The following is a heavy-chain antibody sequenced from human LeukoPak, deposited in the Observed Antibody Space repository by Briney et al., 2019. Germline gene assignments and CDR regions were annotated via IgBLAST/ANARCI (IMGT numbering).Heavy chain of an antibody. J-gene: IGHJ3*02. V-gene: IGHV1-46*01. D-gene: IGHD5-24*01. Sequence: ASVKVSCKASGYTFTSYYMHWVRQAPGQGREWMGIINPSGGSTSYAQKFQGRVTMTRDTSTSTVYMELSSLRSEDTAVYYCARDPRMATITQDAFDIWGQGTMVTVSS. CDR3: ARDPRMATITQDAFDI. CDR2: INPSGGST. CDR1: GYTFTSYY.